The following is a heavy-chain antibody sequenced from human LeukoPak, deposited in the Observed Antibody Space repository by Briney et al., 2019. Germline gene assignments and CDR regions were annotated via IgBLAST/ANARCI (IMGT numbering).Heavy chain of an antibody. CDR3: ARDSGGMDV. CDR1: GFTFSAYG. CDR2: IWYDGSNK. J-gene: IGHJ6*02. V-gene: IGHV3-33*01. D-gene: IGHD7-27*01. Sequence: GTSLRLSCAASGFTFSAYGMHWVRQAPGKGLEWVAVIWYDGSNKYYADSVKGRFTISRDNSKNTLYLQMNSLRAEDTAVYYCARDSGGMDVWGQGTTVTVSS.